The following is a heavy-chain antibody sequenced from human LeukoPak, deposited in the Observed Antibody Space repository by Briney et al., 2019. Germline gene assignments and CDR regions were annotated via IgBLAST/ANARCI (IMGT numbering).Heavy chain of an antibody. V-gene: IGHV3-49*03. CDR2: IRNKNYGGTT. CDR3: ARAMSTFGGVRNYFDS. D-gene: IGHD3-16*01. CDR1: GFTFVDYA. J-gene: IGHJ4*02. Sequence: GGSLRLSCTPSGFTFVDYAMSWFRQAPGRGLEWVGFIRNKNYGGTTEYAASVKGRFIISREDSKSIAYLQMNSLRIEDTAVYYCARAMSTFGGVRNYFDSWGQGTLVTVSS.